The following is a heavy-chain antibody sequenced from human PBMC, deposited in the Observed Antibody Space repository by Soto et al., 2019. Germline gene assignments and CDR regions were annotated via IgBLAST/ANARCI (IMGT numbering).Heavy chain of an antibody. CDR1: GGSISSSSYY. Sequence: SETLSLTCTVSGGSISSSSYYWGWIRQPPGKGLEWIGSIYYSGSTYYNPSLKSRVTISVDTSKNQFSLKLSSVTAADTAVYYWARYRPPFDFWSGYYPFDYWGQGTLVTVSS. D-gene: IGHD3-3*01. CDR2: IYYSGST. V-gene: IGHV4-39*07. J-gene: IGHJ4*02. CDR3: ARYRPPFDFWSGYYPFDY.